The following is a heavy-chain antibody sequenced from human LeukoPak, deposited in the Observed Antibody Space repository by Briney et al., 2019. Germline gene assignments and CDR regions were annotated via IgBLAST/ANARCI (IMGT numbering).Heavy chain of an antibody. D-gene: IGHD2-15*01. CDR1: GFTFSNYA. J-gene: IGHJ4*02. CDR3: AKQLGYCSDGSCYFPY. CDR2: IDGSSSYT. V-gene: IGHV3-23*05. Sequence: GGSLRLSCAVSGFTFSNYAMSWVRQAPGKGLEWVSAIDGSSSYTFYTDSVKGRFTISRDNSKNTLYLQTNSLRAEDTAVYYCAKQLGYCSDGSCYFPYWGQGTLVTVSS.